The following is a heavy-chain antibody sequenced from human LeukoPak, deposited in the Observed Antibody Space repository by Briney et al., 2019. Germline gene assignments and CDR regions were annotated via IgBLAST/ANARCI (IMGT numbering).Heavy chain of an antibody. Sequence: GGSLRLSCAASGVTFSSYSMNWVRQAPGKGLEWVSSISNSSSYIYYADSVNGRFTISRDNAKNYLYMKMNSLRAEDTAVYYGAREGGVHSSGWYWEKIYYFDYWGQGTLVTVS. V-gene: IGHV3-21*01. CDR3: AREGGVHSSGWYWEKIYYFDY. CDR2: ISNSSSYI. J-gene: IGHJ4*02. CDR1: GVTFSSYS. D-gene: IGHD6-19*01.